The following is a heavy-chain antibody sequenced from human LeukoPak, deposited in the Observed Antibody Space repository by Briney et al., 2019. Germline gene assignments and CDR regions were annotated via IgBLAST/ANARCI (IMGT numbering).Heavy chain of an antibody. CDR1: GFTVSSNY. Sequence: PGGSLRLSCVASGFTVSSNYMSWVRQAPGKGLEWVSVIYSGGSTYYADSVKGRFTISRDNSKNTLYLQMNSLRAEDTAVYYCAMTSDYWGQGTLVTVSS. J-gene: IGHJ4*02. CDR3: AMTSDY. CDR2: IYSGGST. V-gene: IGHV3-53*01.